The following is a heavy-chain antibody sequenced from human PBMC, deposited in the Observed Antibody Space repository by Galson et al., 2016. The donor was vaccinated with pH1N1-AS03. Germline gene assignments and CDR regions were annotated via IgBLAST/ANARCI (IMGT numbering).Heavy chain of an antibody. CDR3: ARDDSGYAY. J-gene: IGHJ4*02. CDR1: GFTLSKYG. D-gene: IGHD5-12*01. V-gene: IGHV3-64*01. CDR2: FSSIGGRT. Sequence: SLRLSCAASGFTLSKYGMHWVRQAPGKGLEFVSAFSSIGGRTFYANSVKDRFIVSRDTSKNTLSLQMGSLKIEDTAVYYCARDDSGYAYWGQGTPVTVSS.